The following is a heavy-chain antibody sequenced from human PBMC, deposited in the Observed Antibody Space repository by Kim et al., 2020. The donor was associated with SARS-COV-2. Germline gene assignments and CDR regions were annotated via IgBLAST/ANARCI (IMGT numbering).Heavy chain of an antibody. CDR3: ARRVPGKTYNWFDV. CDR2: ISHTGTTM. J-gene: IGHJ5*02. Sequence: GGSLRLSCAATGFTFSDHIMNWVRLLPGKGLEWVSYISHTGTTMYYADSVKGRFTISRDNARNSVYLQMNSLRHEDSGVYFCARRVPGKTYNWFDVWGQGTRVTISS. CDR1: GFTFSDHI. V-gene: IGHV3-48*02.